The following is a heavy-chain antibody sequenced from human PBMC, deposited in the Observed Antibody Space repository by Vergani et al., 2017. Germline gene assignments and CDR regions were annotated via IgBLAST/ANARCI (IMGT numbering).Heavy chain of an antibody. V-gene: IGHV5-51*01. J-gene: IGHJ3*01. Sequence: EKQLVQSGSETKKPGESLKISCQAFGYIFSNFWIGWVRQRPGRGLEWMGNIYPGDSEVKSNPTFRGQVIFSVDTSVNTAYLQWRSLQASDTATYFCASGGNGSENGGALQLWGQGTNITVSS. CDR2: IYPGDSEV. CDR1: GYIFSNFW. CDR3: ASGGNGSENGGALQL. D-gene: IGHD3-10*01.